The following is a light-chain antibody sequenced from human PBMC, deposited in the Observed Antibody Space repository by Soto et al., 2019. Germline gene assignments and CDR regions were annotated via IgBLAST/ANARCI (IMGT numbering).Light chain of an antibody. CDR2: GAV. V-gene: IGKV1-27*01. J-gene: IGKJ3*01. CDR3: QNYHSAPFT. Sequence: DIQMTQSPSSLSASLGDRVTITCRASQGIANYLAWYQHKPGKVPNLLIYGAVTLQSGVPSRFSGSGSGTDFSITISSLQAEDVATYYCQNYHSAPFTFGPGTKVHIK. CDR1: QGIANY.